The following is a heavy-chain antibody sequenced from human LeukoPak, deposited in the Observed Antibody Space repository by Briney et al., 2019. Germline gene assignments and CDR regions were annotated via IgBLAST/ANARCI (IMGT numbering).Heavy chain of an antibody. CDR3: ARVGYNSVSDY. J-gene: IGHJ4*02. V-gene: IGHV3-11*01. CDR1: GFSVSSNY. CDR2: ISSSGSTI. D-gene: IGHD5-24*01. Sequence: GGSLRLSCAASGFSVSSNYMSWVRQAPGKGLEWVSYISSSGSTIYYADSVKGRFTISRDNAKNSLYLQMNSLRAEDTAVYYCARVGYNSVSDYWGQGTLVTVSS.